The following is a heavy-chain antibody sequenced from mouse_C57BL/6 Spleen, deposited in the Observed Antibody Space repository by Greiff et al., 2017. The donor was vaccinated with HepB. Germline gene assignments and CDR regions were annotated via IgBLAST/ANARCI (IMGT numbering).Heavy chain of an antibody. J-gene: IGHJ3*01. Sequence: VQLQQPGAELVKPGASVKMSCKASGYTFTSYWITWVKQRPGQGLEWIGDIYPGSGSTNYNEKFKSKATLTVDTSSSTAYMQLSSLTSEDSAVYYCARSGGDYDGAWFAYWGQGTLVTVSA. CDR2: IYPGSGST. V-gene: IGHV1-55*01. CDR3: ARSGGDYDGAWFAY. D-gene: IGHD2-4*01. CDR1: GYTFTSYW.